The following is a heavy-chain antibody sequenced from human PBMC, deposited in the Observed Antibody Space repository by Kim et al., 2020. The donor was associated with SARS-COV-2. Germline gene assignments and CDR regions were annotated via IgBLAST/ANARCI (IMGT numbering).Heavy chain of an antibody. CDR3: ARNPLRRNYYYYYGMDV. CDR2: INHSGST. J-gene: IGHJ6*02. CDR1: GGSFSGYY. D-gene: IGHD4-17*01. Sequence: SETLSLTCAVYGGSFSGYYWSWIRQPPGKGLEWIGEINHSGSTNYNPSLKSRVTISVDTSKNQFSLKLSSVTAADTAVYYCARNPLRRNYYYYYGMDVWGQGTTVTVSS. V-gene: IGHV4-34*01.